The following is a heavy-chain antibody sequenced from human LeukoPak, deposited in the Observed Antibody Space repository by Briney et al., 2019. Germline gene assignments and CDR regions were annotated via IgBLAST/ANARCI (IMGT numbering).Heavy chain of an antibody. D-gene: IGHD3-3*01. CDR2: IYYSGST. V-gene: IGHV4-39*07. Sequence: KASETLSLTCTVSGGSISSSSYYWGWIRQPPGKGLEWIGSIYYSGSTYYNPSLKSRVTISVDTSKDQFSLKLSSVTAADTAVYYCARRGRITIFGVASGYYYMDVWGKGTTVTVSS. CDR3: ARRGRITIFGVASGYYYMDV. CDR1: GGSISSSSYY. J-gene: IGHJ6*03.